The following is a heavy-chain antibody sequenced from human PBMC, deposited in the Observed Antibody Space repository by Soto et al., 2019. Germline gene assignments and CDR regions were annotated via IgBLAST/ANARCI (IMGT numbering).Heavy chain of an antibody. CDR3: ARGRQYASGYYYLDV. V-gene: IGHV3-13*01. CDR1: YFTISTYD. D-gene: IGHD2-8*01. CDR2: LSYAGDT. J-gene: IGHJ6*03. Sequence: PVGAKRLSKAAAYFTISTYDMHWVLQPTEKGLELVAALSYAGDTYYPGSVKGRFTVSREGAKNSLYLQMNSLTAGDTAVYYCARGRQYASGYYYLDVWGKGTTVTVSS.